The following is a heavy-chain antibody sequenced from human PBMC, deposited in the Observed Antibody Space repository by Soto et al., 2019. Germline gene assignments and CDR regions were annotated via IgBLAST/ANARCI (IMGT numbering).Heavy chain of an antibody. J-gene: IGHJ4*02. CDR2: IYYSGST. Sequence: PSETLSLTFTISGGPISSGGYYWSCIRQHPGKGLEWIGYIYYSGSTYSNPSLKSRVIVSIDTSQNQFSLKLSSVNAADTAVSYRARNSPRYFFDYWGRGTLVTVSS. CDR1: GGPISSGGYY. V-gene: IGHV4-31*02. CDR3: ARNSPRYFFDY. D-gene: IGHD1-26*01.